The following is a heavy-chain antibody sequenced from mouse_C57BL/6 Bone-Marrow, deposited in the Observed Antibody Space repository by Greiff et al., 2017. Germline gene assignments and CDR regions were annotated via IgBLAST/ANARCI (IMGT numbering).Heavy chain of an antibody. D-gene: IGHD2-4*01. CDR2: ISGGGGNT. V-gene: IGHV5-9*01. CDR3: AIYDYGDFDV. Sequence: EVKLVESGGGLVKPGGSLKLSCAASGFTFSSYTMSWVRQTPEKRLAWVATISGGGGNTYYPDSVKGRFTISRDNAKNTLYLQMSSLRSEDTALYYCAIYDYGDFDVWGTGTTVTVSS. CDR1: GFTFSSYT. J-gene: IGHJ1*03.